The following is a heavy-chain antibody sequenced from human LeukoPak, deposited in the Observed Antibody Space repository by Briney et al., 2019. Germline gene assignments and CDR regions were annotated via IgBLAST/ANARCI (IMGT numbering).Heavy chain of an antibody. CDR2: IYHSGST. Sequence: SQTLSLTCTASGGSISSGGYSWSWIRQPPGKGLEWIGYIYHSGSTYYNPSLKSRVTISVDRSKNQFSLKLSSVTAADTAVYYCARGPMTYYYDSSGYYLDYWGQGTLVTVSS. J-gene: IGHJ4*02. V-gene: IGHV4-30-2*01. CDR3: ARGPMTYYYDSSGYYLDY. D-gene: IGHD3-22*01. CDR1: GGSISSGGYS.